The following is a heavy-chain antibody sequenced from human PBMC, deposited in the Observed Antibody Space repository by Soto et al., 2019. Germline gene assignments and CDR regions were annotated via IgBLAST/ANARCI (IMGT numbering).Heavy chain of an antibody. CDR1: GYRFTSYW. CDR2: IYPGDSDT. D-gene: IGHD2-21*02. J-gene: IGHJ4*02. CDR3: ARSMLVTATQLFDY. V-gene: IGHV5-51*01. Sequence: GESLKISYDCSGYRFTSYWIAWVRQMPGKGLEWMGIIYPGDSDTRYSPSFKGQVTISADKSTNTAYLQWRSLKASDSAMYYCARSMLVTATQLFDYWGQGTLVTVSS.